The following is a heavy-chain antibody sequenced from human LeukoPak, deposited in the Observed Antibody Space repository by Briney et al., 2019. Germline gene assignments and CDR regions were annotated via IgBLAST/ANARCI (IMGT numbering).Heavy chain of an antibody. Sequence: SETLSLTCTVSGGSISSYYWSWIRQPPGKGLEWIGYIYSSGSTNYNPSLESRVTISLDTSKNQFSLKLSSVTTADTAVYYCARDSPGSYFDYWGQGTLVTVSS. CDR3: ARDSPGSYFDY. J-gene: IGHJ4*02. CDR2: IYSSGST. V-gene: IGHV4-4*08. CDR1: GGSISSYY.